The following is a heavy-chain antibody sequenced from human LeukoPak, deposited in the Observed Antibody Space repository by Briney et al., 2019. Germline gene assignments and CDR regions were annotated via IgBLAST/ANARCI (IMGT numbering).Heavy chain of an antibody. D-gene: IGHD2/OR15-2a*01. Sequence: GRSLRLSCAASGFTFSSYTMHWVRQAPGKGLEWVAVIFYDAINKYYADSVKGRFTISRDNSKNTLYLQMNSLRTEDTAVYYCARDDGDDISIVNDYYLDSWGQGTLVTVSS. CDR3: ARDDGDDISIVNDYYLDS. V-gene: IGHV3-30-3*01. J-gene: IGHJ4*02. CDR1: GFTFSSYT. CDR2: IFYDAINK.